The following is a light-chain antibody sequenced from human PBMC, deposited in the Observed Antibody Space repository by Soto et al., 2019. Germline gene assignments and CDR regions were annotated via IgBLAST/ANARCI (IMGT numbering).Light chain of an antibody. J-gene: IGKJ4*01. Sequence: DIQMTQSPSSLSASVGDRVTITCQASQDISNYLNWYHQKPGKAPKLLIFDASNLERGVPSRFSGSGSRTHFSLTINNLQPEDVGTYFCQHYDNLPLTFGGGTKVDIK. CDR2: DAS. CDR1: QDISNY. V-gene: IGKV1-33*01. CDR3: QHYDNLPLT.